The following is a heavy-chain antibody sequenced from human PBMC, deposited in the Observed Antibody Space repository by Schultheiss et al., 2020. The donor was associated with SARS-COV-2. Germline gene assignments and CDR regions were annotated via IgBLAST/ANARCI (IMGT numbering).Heavy chain of an antibody. CDR1: GGSISSYY. J-gene: IGHJ4*02. D-gene: IGHD3-22*01. Sequence: SQTLSLTCTVSGGSISSYYWSWIRQPAGKGLEWIGRIYTSGSTDYNPSLKSRVTISVDTSKNQFSLKLSSVTAADTAVYYCARHTLSTYYYDSSGSYFDYWGQGTLVTVSS. CDR3: ARHTLSTYYYDSSGSYFDY. V-gene: IGHV4-4*07. CDR2: IYTSGST.